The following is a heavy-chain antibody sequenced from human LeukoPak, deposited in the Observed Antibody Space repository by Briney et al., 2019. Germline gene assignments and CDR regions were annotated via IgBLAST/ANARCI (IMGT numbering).Heavy chain of an antibody. D-gene: IGHD3-22*01. Sequence: PGGSVSLFYGACGITFSSYAMSWLRQPAGKGVEWVAVNCGSGGITFYGDSVHGRLPISRDNSKNTLYLQMSSPRAEDTALYYCVKVAPYYYDGSGYYRDWGQGTLVTVSS. CDR3: VKVAPYYYDGSGYYRD. CDR2: NCGSGGIT. J-gene: IGHJ4*02. CDR1: GITFSSYA. V-gene: IGHV3-23*01.